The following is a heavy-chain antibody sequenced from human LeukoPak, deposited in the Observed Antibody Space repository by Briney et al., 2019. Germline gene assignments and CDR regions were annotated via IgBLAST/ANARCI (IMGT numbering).Heavy chain of an antibody. D-gene: IGHD3-22*01. Sequence: SETLSLTCAVSGGSISSGGHSWSWLRQPPGNGLEWIGYISHSGSTYYNPSLKSRVTISVDRSKNQFSLKLSSVTAADTAVYYCARGFKRYYYDSSGANWFDPWGQGTLVTVSS. V-gene: IGHV4-30-2*01. CDR2: ISHSGST. CDR3: ARGFKRYYYDSSGANWFDP. CDR1: GGSISSGGHS. J-gene: IGHJ5*02.